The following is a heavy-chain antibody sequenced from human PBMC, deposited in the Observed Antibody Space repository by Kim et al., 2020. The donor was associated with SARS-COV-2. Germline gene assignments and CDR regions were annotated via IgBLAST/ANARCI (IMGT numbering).Heavy chain of an antibody. D-gene: IGHD5-12*01. J-gene: IGHJ4*02. CDR2: IIPIFGTA. Sequence: SVKVSCKASGGTFSSYAISWVRQAPGQGLEWMGGIIPIFGTANYAQKFQGRVTITADESTSTAYMELSSLRSEDTAVYYCAAIPPYIVATEYYFDYWGQGTLVTVSS. CDR3: AAIPPYIVATEYYFDY. V-gene: IGHV1-69*13. CDR1: GGTFSSYA.